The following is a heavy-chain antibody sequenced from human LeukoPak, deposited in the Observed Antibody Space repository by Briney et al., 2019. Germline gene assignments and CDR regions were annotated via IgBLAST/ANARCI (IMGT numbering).Heavy chain of an antibody. D-gene: IGHD2-2*02. V-gene: IGHV4-38-2*01. J-gene: IGHJ4*02. CDR1: GYSISSGYY. Sequence: SETLSLTCAVSGYSISSGYYWGWIRQPPGKGLEWIGGIYHSGSTYYNPSLKSRVTISVDTSKNQFSLKLSSVTAADTAVYYCASRDIVVVPAAIRTPHFDYWGQGTLVTVSS. CDR3: ASRDIVVVPAAIRTPHFDY. CDR2: IYHSGST.